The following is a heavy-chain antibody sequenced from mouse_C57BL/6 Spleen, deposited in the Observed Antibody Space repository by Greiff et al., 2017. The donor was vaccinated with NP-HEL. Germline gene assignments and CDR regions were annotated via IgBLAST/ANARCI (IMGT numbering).Heavy chain of an antibody. CDR1: GYTFTTYP. J-gene: IGHJ2*01. D-gene: IGHD2-5*01. CDR3: ASRYYSNFYYFDY. Sequence: VQLQQSGAELVKPGASVKMSCKASGYTFTTYPIEWMKQNHGKSLEWIGNFHPYNDDTKYNEKFKGKATLTVAKSSSPVYLELSRLTSDDSAVYYCASRYYSNFYYFDYWGQGTTLTVSS. V-gene: IGHV1-47*01. CDR2: FHPYNDDT.